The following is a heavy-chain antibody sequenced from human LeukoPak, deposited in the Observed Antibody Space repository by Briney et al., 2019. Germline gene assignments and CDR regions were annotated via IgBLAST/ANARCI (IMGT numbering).Heavy chain of an antibody. CDR1: EYGFTNYW. Sequence: PGYYAKNSSKGSEYGFTNYWIGWHHEMSGIGLEWMGIIYPGDSDTRYSPSFQGQVTISADKSISTAYLQRSSLKASDTAMYYCARRDSGFEFFDYWGQGTLVTVTS. J-gene: IGHJ4*02. D-gene: IGHD5-12*01. CDR3: ARRDSGFEFFDY. CDR2: IYPGDSDT. V-gene: IGHV5-51*07.